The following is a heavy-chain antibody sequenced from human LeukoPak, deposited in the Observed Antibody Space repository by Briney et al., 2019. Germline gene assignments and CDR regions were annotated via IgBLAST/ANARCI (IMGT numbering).Heavy chain of an antibody. J-gene: IGHJ4*02. CDR3: ARYYYDSSGYYFDY. V-gene: IGHV4-59*01. Sequence: SETLSLTCTVSGGSISSYYWSWIRQPPGKGLEWIGYIYYSGSTNYNPSLKSRVTISVDTSKNQFSLKLSSVTAADTAVHYCARYYYDSSGYYFDYWGQGTLVTVSS. CDR1: GGSISSYY. CDR2: IYYSGST. D-gene: IGHD3-22*01.